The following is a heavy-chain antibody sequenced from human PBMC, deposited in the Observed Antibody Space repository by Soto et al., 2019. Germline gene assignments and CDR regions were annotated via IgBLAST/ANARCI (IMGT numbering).Heavy chain of an antibody. CDR1: GFSLSTDGVG. D-gene: IGHD3-10*01. CDR2: IYWDDDE. J-gene: IGHJ4*02. Sequence: QITLKESGPTLVKPTQTLTLTCSFSGFSLSTDGVGVGWVRQPPGEAREWLALIYWDDDERYSPSRKTRLTITKDPANKQLVLIMPNMDPVDTATYYCAHSRNLITEDGQVGDVDYWGQGTLVTVSS. V-gene: IGHV2-5*02. CDR3: AHSRNLITEDGQVGDVDY.